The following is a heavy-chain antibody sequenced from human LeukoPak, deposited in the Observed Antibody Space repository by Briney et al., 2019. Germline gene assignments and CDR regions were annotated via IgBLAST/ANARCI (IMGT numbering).Heavy chain of an antibody. D-gene: IGHD1-26*01. CDR3: ARWELDY. CDR2: IWYDGSNK. CDR1: GFTFSYYG. Sequence: PGRSLTLSCATSGFTFSYYGMHRVRQAPGKGLEWVAVIWYDGSNKYYADSVKGRFTISRDNSKNTLYLQMNSLRAEDTAVYYCARWELDYWGQGTLVTVSS. V-gene: IGHV3-33*01. J-gene: IGHJ4*02.